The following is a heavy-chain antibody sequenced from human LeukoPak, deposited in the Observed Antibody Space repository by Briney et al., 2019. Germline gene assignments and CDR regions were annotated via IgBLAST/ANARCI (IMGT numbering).Heavy chain of an antibody. D-gene: IGHD3-3*01. CDR2: VYHSGST. V-gene: IGHV4-38-2*01. Sequence: SETLSLTCAVSDSSISSGYYWGWIRQPPGKGLDWIGSVYHSGSTHYNPSLKSRVTISVDTSKNQFSLKLTSVTAADTAVYYCARHPITIFGVVLAYFDYWGQGTLVTVSS. J-gene: IGHJ4*02. CDR1: DSSISSGYY. CDR3: ARHPITIFGVVLAYFDY.